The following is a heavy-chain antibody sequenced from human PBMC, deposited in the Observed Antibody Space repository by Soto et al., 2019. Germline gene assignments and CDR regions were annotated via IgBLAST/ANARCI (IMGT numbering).Heavy chain of an antibody. Sequence: PGGSLRLSCAASGFTFSSYAMSWVRQAPGKGLEWVSAISGSGGSTYYADSVKGRFTISRDNSKNTLYLQMNSLRAEDTAVYYCAKAKRGIAAAAYISPGEYFQHWGQGTLVTVSS. D-gene: IGHD6-13*01. CDR3: AKAKRGIAAAAYISPGEYFQH. V-gene: IGHV3-23*01. CDR1: GFTFSSYA. CDR2: ISGSGGST. J-gene: IGHJ1*01.